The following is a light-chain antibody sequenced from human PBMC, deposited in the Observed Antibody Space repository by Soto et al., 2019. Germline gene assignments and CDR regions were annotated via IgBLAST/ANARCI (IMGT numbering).Light chain of an antibody. CDR2: DVS. V-gene: IGLV2-14*01. CDR3: YSYTISSNLHYV. CDR1: SSDVGGYNY. Sequence: QSALTQPASASGSPGQSITISCTGTSSDVGGYNYVSWYQQHPGKAPKLMISDVSNRPSGVPNRFSGSKSGNTASLSLSGPRAEDEDDYYYYSYTISSNLHYVFGTGTKLTVL. J-gene: IGLJ1*01.